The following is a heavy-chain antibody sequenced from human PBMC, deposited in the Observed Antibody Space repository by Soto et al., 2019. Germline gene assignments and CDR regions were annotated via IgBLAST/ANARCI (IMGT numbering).Heavy chain of an antibody. CDR3: ATSRSFSGYSYGFFHY. D-gene: IGHD5-18*01. CDR1: GGSFSGYY. CDR2: INHSGST. J-gene: IGHJ4*02. Sequence: QVQLQQWGAGLLKPSETLSLTCAVYGGSFSGYYWSWIRQPPGKGLEWIGEINHSGSTNYNPSLKSRVTISVDTYKNQFSLKLSSVTAADTAVYYCATSRSFSGYSYGFFHYWGQGTLVTVSS. V-gene: IGHV4-34*01.